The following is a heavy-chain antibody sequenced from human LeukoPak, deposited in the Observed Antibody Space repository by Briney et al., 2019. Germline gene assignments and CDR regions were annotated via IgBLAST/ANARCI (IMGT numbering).Heavy chain of an antibody. CDR2: IYYSGST. J-gene: IGHJ4*02. CDR1: GGSISSYY. V-gene: IGHV4-59*08. CDR3: ARLTWRGYSYGDFDY. D-gene: IGHD5-18*01. Sequence: SETLSLTCTVSGGSISSYYWSWIRQPPGKGLEWTGYIYYSGSTNYNPSLKSRVTISVDTSKNQFSLKLSSVTAADTAVYYCARLTWRGYSYGDFDYWGQGTLVTVSS.